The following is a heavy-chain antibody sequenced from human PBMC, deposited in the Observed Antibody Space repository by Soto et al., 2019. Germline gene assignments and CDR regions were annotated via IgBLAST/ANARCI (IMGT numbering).Heavy chain of an antibody. D-gene: IGHD1-26*01. V-gene: IGHV4-30-2*01. Sequence: QLQLQESGSGLVKPSQTLSLTCAVSGGSISSGGYSWSWIRQPPGKGLEWIGYIYHSGSTYYNPSLKSRVTISVDRSKNQFSLKLTSVAAADTAVYYCAPGSGSPVGWFDPWGQGTLVTVSS. CDR2: IYHSGST. CDR3: APGSGSPVGWFDP. CDR1: GGSISSGGYS. J-gene: IGHJ5*02.